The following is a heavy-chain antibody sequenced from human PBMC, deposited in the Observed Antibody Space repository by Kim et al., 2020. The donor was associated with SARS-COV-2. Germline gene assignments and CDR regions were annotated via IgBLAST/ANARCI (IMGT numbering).Heavy chain of an antibody. D-gene: IGHD3-22*01. CDR1: GGSISSSSYY. Sequence: SETLSLTCTVSGGSISSSSYYWGWIRQPPGKGLEWIGSIYYSGSTYYNPSLKSRVTISVDTSKNQFSLKLSSVTAADTAVYYCARLDTMIVAFDYWGQGTLVTVSS. CDR2: IYYSGST. V-gene: IGHV4-39*01. J-gene: IGHJ4*02. CDR3: ARLDTMIVAFDY.